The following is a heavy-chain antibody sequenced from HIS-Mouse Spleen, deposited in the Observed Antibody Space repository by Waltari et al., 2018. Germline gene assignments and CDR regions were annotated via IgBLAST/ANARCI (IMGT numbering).Heavy chain of an antibody. Sequence: QVQLVESGGGVVQPGRSLRLSCAASGFTFSSVGMDWVRQAPGKGVEWVAVIWYDGSNKYYADSVKGRFTISRDNSKNTLYLQMNSLRAEDTAVYYCAKERDYGSGSYFDYWGQGTLVTVSS. CDR3: AKERDYGSGSYFDY. V-gene: IGHV3-33*06. J-gene: IGHJ4*02. CDR2: IWYDGSNK. CDR1: GFTFSSVG. D-gene: IGHD3-10*01.